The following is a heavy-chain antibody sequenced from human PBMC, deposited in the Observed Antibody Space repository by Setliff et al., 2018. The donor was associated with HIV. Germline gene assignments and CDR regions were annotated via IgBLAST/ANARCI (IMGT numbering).Heavy chain of an antibody. CDR1: DASITADTFY. Sequence: SETLSLTCTVSDASITADTFYWNWLRQPPGKGPEWIGYIHNSGTTYYIPSLKSRATISIDTSKNQLSLKLRSVTAADTAVYYCARIGSGWSVGWFDPWGQGTLVTVSS. CDR2: IHNSGTT. D-gene: IGHD6-13*01. V-gene: IGHV4-30-4*08. CDR3: ARIGSGWSVGWFDP. J-gene: IGHJ5*02.